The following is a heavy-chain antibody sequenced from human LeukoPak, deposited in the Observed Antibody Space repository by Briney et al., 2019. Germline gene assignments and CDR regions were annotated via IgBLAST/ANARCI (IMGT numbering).Heavy chain of an antibody. Sequence: GGSLRLSCAASGFTFSSYSMNWVRQAPGKGLEWVSSISSSSSYIYYADSAKGRFTISRDNAKNSLYLQMNSLRAEDTAVYYCARDKDIVVVPAALDYWGQGTLVTVSS. D-gene: IGHD2-2*01. CDR1: GFTFSSYS. J-gene: IGHJ4*02. CDR3: ARDKDIVVVPAALDY. V-gene: IGHV3-21*01. CDR2: ISSSSSYI.